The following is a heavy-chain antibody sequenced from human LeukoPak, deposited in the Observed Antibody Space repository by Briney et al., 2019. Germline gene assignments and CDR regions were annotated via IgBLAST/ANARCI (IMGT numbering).Heavy chain of an antibody. V-gene: IGHV3-33*01. CDR3: ARDRAFDYYDSSGDAVAFDI. D-gene: IGHD3-22*01. J-gene: IGHJ3*02. CDR1: GFTFSSYG. CDR2: IWYDGSNK. Sequence: GGSLGLSCAASGFTFSSYGMHWVRQAPGKGLEWVAVIWYDGSNKYYADSVKGRFTISRDNSKNTLYLQMNSLRAEDTAVYYCARDRAFDYYDSSGDAVAFDIWGQGTMVTVSS.